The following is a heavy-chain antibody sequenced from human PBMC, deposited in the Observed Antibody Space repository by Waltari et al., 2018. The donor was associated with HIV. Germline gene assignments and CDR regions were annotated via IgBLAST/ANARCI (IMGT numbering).Heavy chain of an antibody. CDR2: IRGSGGST. D-gene: IGHD2-15*01. CDR3: AKDLRICSGGSCYY. J-gene: IGHJ4*02. Sequence: EVQLVESGGGLVQPGGSLRLSCAASGFTFSRYAMSWVRQAPGKGLEWVSAIRGSGGSTYYADSVKGRFTISRDNSKNTLYLQMNSRRAEDTAVYYCAKDLRICSGGSCYYWGQGTLVTVSS. CDR1: GFTFSRYA. V-gene: IGHV3-23*04.